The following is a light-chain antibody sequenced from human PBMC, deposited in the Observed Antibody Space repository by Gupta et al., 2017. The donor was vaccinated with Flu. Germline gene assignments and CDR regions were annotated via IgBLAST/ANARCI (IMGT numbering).Light chain of an antibody. Sequence: DIQMTQSPSSLSASVGDRVTITCRASQSISSYFNWYQQKPGTAPKLLIYAASSVQSGVPSRFSGRGSRTDFTLTSSRLQAEDFATYYCQQRDSTPITFGQGTKVEIK. V-gene: IGKV1-39*01. CDR2: AAS. J-gene: IGKJ3*01. CDR3: QQRDSTPIT. CDR1: QSISSY.